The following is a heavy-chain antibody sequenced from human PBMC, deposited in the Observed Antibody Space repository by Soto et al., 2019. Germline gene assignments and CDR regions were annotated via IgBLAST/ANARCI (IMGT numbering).Heavy chain of an antibody. CDR1: GFTFSSYA. CDR2: ISGSGLST. Sequence: VGSLRLSCAASGFTFSSYAMSWVRQAPGKGLEWVSGISGSGLSTNYADSVKGRFTISRDNSKNTLYLQMNSLRAEDTAVYYCAKMTTRRFDYWGQGTLVTVSS. J-gene: IGHJ4*02. V-gene: IGHV3-23*01. D-gene: IGHD4-17*01. CDR3: AKMTTRRFDY.